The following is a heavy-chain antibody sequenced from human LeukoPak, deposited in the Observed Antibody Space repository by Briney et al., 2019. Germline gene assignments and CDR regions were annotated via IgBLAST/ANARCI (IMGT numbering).Heavy chain of an antibody. J-gene: IGHJ4*02. CDR3: ARATVGASTGDY. CDR2: MNPNSGNT. D-gene: IGHD1-26*01. V-gene: IGHV1-8*03. Sequence: ASVKVSCKASGYTFTSYDINWLRQATGQGLEWMAWMNPNSGNTGYAQKFQGRVTITRNTSISTAYMELSSLRSDDTAVYYCARATVGASTGDYWGQGTLVTVSS. CDR1: GYTFTSYD.